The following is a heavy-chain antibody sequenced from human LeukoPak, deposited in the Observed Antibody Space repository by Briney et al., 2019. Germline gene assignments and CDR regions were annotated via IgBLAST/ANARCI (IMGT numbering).Heavy chain of an antibody. CDR1: GFIFGSYA. CDR2: ISGSGDSP. Sequence: GGSLRLSCAASGFIFGSYAMSWVRQAPGKGLEWVSAISGSGDSPWYAPSVRGRSTISRDNAKNSLYLQMNSLRAEDTAVCYCARVRVRGVIITDQDYWGQGTLVTVSS. J-gene: IGHJ4*02. CDR3: ARVRVRGVIITDQDY. D-gene: IGHD3-10*01. V-gene: IGHV3-23*01.